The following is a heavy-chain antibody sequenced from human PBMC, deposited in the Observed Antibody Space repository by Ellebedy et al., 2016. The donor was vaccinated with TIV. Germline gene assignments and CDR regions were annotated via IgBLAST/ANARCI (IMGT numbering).Heavy chain of an antibody. J-gene: IGHJ4*02. V-gene: IGHV3-23*01. CDR3: ASRGVAVQGADY. CDR1: GFTFSSYT. CDR2: ISGSGGST. D-gene: IGHD3-10*01. Sequence: PGGSLRLSCAASGFTFSSYTINWVRQAPGKGREWVSAISGSGGSTYYADSVKGRFTISRDNAKNTLYLQMNSLRAEDTSGCYCASRGVAVQGADYWGQGTLVTVSS.